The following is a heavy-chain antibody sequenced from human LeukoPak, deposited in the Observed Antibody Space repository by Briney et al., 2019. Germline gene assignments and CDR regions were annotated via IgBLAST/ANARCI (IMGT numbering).Heavy chain of an antibody. D-gene: IGHD1-1*01. CDR3: ARDRVRNWFDP. Sequence: SETLSLTCTVSGGSISSGSYYWSWIRQPAGKGLEWIGRIYTSGSTNYNPSLKSRVTISVDTSKNQFSLKLSSVTAADTAVYYCARDRVRNWFDPWGQGTLVTVSS. CDR1: GGSISSGSYY. CDR2: IYTSGST. J-gene: IGHJ5*02. V-gene: IGHV4-61*02.